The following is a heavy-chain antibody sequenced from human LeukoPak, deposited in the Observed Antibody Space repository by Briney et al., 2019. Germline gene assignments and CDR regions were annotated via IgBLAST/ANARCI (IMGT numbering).Heavy chain of an antibody. D-gene: IGHD3-22*01. CDR2: IIPIVGTA. V-gene: IGHV1-69*05. Sequence: SVKVSCKASGGTFSSYAISWVGQAPGQGGEGVGGIIPIVGTAKYTQKSQGRVTITTDESKRTACMELSSLRSEDTAVYYCARGDKGYNTMIISGGQGPLVTVS. CDR1: GGTFSSYA. CDR3: ARGDKGYNTMIIS. J-gene: IGHJ4*02.